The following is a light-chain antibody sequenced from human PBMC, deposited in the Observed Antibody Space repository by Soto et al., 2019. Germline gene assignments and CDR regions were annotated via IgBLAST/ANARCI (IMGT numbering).Light chain of an antibody. V-gene: IGLV3-1*01. CDR1: KLGDKY. Sequence: SYELTQPPSVSVSPGQTASITCSGDKLGDKYACWYQQKPGQSPVLVIYQDSKRPSGIPERFSGSNSGNTATLTISGTQAMDEADYYCQAWDSSTEGFGTGTKVTVL. CDR2: QDS. J-gene: IGLJ1*01. CDR3: QAWDSSTEG.